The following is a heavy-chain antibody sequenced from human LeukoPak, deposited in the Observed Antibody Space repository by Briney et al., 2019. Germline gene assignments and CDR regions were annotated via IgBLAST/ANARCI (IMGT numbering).Heavy chain of an antibody. CDR3: AARSRGGWSGLGY. CDR1: GFTVSSNY. CDR2: IYSGGST. V-gene: IGHV3-66*01. D-gene: IGHD6-19*01. Sequence: GGSLRLSCEASGFTVSSNYMSWVRQAPGKGLEWVSVIYSGGSTYYADSVKGRFTISRDNSKNTLNLQMNSLRAEDTAVYYCAARSRGGWSGLGYWGQGTLVTVSS. J-gene: IGHJ4*02.